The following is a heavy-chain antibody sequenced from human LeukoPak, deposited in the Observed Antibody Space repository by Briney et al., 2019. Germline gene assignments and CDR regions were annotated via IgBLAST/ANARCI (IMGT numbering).Heavy chain of an antibody. CDR1: GFTFTSYV. CDR2: ISGSGGIT. D-gene: IGHD3-3*02. V-gene: IGHV3-23*01. J-gene: IGHJ4*02. CDR3: AKHDSILAPTKRPY. Sequence: GGSLRLSCAASGFTFTSYVMSWVRQAPGKGLEWVSVISGSGGITNYADSVKGRFTISRDNSKNTLYLQMNSLRAEDTAVYYCAKHDSILAPTKRPYWGQGTLVTVSS.